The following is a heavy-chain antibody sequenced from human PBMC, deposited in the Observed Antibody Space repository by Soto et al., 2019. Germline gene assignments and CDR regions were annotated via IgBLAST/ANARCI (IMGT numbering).Heavy chain of an antibody. V-gene: IGHV1-8*01. CDR2: MNPNSGNT. J-gene: IGHJ6*02. Sequence: VRFSCKTSGYTFTSYVINWVRQATGQGLEWMGWMNPNSGNTGYAQKFQGRVTMTRNTSISTAYMELSSLRSEDTAVYYCVKRDGMDVWGQGTMVTVSS. CDR3: VKRDGMDV. CDR1: GYTFTSYV.